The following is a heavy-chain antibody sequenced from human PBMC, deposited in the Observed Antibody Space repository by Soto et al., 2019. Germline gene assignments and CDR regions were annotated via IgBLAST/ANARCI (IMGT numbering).Heavy chain of an antibody. D-gene: IGHD2-2*02. CDR3: AILSSPDIVVVPAAIGPNPLDY. CDR2: IVPIYRTA. Sequence: SVKVSCKASGGTFSSYRINWVRQAPGQGLEWVGGIVPIYRTADYAQKFQGRVTITADESARTSYMELRSLKASDTAMYYCAILSSPDIVVVPAAIGPNPLDYWGQGTLVTVSS. V-gene: IGHV1-69*13. CDR1: GGTFSSYR. J-gene: IGHJ4*02.